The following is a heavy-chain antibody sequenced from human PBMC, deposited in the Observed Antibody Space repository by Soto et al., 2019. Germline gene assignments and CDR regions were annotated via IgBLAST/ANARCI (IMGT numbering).Heavy chain of an antibody. CDR2: ISGSGGST. CDR1: GFTFSSYA. J-gene: IGHJ4*02. CDR3: AKKPPRWLRIDY. V-gene: IGHV3-23*01. Sequence: EVQLLESGGGWVQPGGSLRLSCAASGFTFSSYAMSWVRQAPGKGLEWVSAISGSGGSTYYADSVKGRFTISRDNSKNTLYLQMNSLRAEDTAVYFCAKKPPRWLRIDYWGQGTLVTVSS. D-gene: IGHD5-12*01.